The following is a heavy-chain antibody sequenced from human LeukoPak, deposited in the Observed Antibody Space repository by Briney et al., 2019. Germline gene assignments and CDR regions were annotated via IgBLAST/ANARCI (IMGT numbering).Heavy chain of an antibody. CDR1: GGSISSYY. D-gene: IGHD4-23*01. V-gene: IGHV4-4*07. CDR3: ARCNTVVTPYYYYMDV. CDR2: IYTSGST. Sequence: ASETLSLTCTVSGGSISSYYWSWIRQPAGKGLEWIGRIYTSGSTNYNPSLKSRVTMSVDTSKNQFSLKLSSVTAADTAVYYCARCNTVVTPYYYYMDVWGKGTTVTVSS. J-gene: IGHJ6*03.